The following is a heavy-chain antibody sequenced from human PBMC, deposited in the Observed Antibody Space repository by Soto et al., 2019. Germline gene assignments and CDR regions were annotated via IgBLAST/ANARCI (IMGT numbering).Heavy chain of an antibody. CDR2: INSDGSRT. CDR1: GFNFSSYL. V-gene: IGHV3-74*01. D-gene: IGHD2-2*01. Sequence: GGSLRLSCTASGFNFSSYLTHWVRQDPGRGLVWVSHINSDGSRTSYADSVKGRFTISRDNAKNTLYLQMNSLRAEDTAVYYCARDLSSCSSARCYSYYYGMDVWGQGTSVTVSS. J-gene: IGHJ6*02. CDR3: ARDLSSCSSARCYSYYYGMDV.